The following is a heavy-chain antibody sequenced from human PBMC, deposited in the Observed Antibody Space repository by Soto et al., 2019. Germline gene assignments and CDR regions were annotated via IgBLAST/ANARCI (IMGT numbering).Heavy chain of an antibody. CDR1: GFTFSSYW. D-gene: IGHD1-1*01. Sequence: PGRSLRLSCAASGFTFSSYWMSWVRQAPGKGLEWVANIKQDGSEKYYVDSVKGRFTISRDNAKNSLYLQMNSLRAEDTAVYYCARDQAGIERGGHIYYYYGMDVWGQGTTVTV. V-gene: IGHV3-7*03. CDR2: IKQDGSEK. CDR3: ARDQAGIERGGHIYYYYGMDV. J-gene: IGHJ6*02.